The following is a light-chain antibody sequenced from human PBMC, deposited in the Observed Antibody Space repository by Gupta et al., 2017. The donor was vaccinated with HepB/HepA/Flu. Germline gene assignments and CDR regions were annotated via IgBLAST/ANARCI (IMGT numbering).Light chain of an antibody. CDR1: SSDVGSYNL. CDR2: EVS. V-gene: IGLV2-23*02. J-gene: IGLJ2*01. Sequence: QSALTQPASVSGSPRPSITISCTGTSSDVGSYNLVSWYQQHPGKAPKLMIYEVSKRPSGVSNRFSGSKSGNTASLTISGLQAEDEADYYCCSYAGSSTVVFGGGTKLTVL. CDR3: CSYAGSSTVV.